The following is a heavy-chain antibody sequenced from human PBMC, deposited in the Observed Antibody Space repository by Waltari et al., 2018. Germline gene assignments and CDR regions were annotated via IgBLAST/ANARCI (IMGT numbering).Heavy chain of an antibody. CDR1: GCTFTGYY. CDR3: ARDRGYFYESSGYYSLND. Sequence: QVQLVQSGAELKEPGASVKVSCKASGCTFTGYYMHWVRQAPGQGLEWMGWINPNSGGTNYAQKFEGWVTMTRDTSINTAYMELTRLTSDDTAVYYCARDRGYFYESSGYYSLNDWGQGTLVTVSS. V-gene: IGHV1-2*04. D-gene: IGHD3-22*01. CDR2: INPNSGGT. J-gene: IGHJ4*02.